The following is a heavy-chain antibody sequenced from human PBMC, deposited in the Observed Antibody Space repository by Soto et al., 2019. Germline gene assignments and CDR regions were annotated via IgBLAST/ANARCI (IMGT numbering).Heavy chain of an antibody. CDR1: GFSFSISA. D-gene: IGHD2-15*01. CDR3: ARDILFDY. Sequence: ASVKVSCKTSGFSFSISAVHWVRQDRGHRLQWMGWINAGNGNTKYSQKFQGRVTITRDTSASTAYMELSSLRSEDTAVYYCARDILFDYWGQGTLVTVSS. V-gene: IGHV1-3*01. CDR2: INAGNGNT. J-gene: IGHJ4*02.